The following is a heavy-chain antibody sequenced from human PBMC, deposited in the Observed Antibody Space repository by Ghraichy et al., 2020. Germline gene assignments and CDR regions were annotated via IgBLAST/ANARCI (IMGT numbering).Heavy chain of an antibody. Sequence: LSLTCAASGFKFSTYNMNWVRQAPGKGLEWVSYISSSSTYIYYADSIKGRFTISRDNAKNSLYLQMNSLRAGDTAVYYFARENGAKYFDLWGRGTLVTVSS. CDR2: ISSSSTYI. J-gene: IGHJ2*01. D-gene: IGHD4/OR15-4a*01. CDR3: ARENGAKYFDL. CDR1: GFKFSTYN. V-gene: IGHV3-21*01.